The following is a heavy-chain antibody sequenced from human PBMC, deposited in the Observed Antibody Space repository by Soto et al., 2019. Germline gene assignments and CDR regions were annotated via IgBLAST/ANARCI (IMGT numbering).Heavy chain of an antibody. CDR2: INHSGST. CDR3: ARVAALRYFDWLSYYYYYMDV. J-gene: IGHJ6*03. D-gene: IGHD3-9*01. V-gene: IGHV4-34*01. CDR1: GGSFSGYY. Sequence: SETLSLTCAVYGGSFSGYYWSWIRQPPGKGLEWIGEINHSGSTNYNPSLKSRVTISVDTSKNQFSLKLSSVTAADTAVYYCARVAALRYFDWLSYYYYYMDVWGKGTTVTVSS.